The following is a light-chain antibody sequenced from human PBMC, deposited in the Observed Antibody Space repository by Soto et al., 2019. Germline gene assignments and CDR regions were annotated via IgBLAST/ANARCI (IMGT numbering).Light chain of an antibody. CDR3: QKYHGFSRT. V-gene: IGKV1-5*01. CDR1: QSISDS. J-gene: IGKJ1*01. Sequence: DIQMTQSPSTLSASVLYIVTITCRASQSISDSLAWYQQKPGKAPDLLISDVSKLERGVASRFSGSGSGTEFTLTISSMQPDDLATYYCQKYHGFSRTFGQGTKVDIK. CDR2: DVS.